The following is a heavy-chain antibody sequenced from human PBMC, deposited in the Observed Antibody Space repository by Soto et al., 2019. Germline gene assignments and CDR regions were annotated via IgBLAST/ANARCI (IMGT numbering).Heavy chain of an antibody. J-gene: IGHJ5*02. CDR2: INHSGST. Sequence: SETLSLTCAVYGGSFSGYYWSWIRQPPGKGLEWIGEINHSGSTNYNPSLKSRVTISVDTSKNQFSLKLSSVTAADTAVYYCARGVKYYYGSGSYYNWFDPWGQGTLVTVSS. CDR1: GGSFSGYY. V-gene: IGHV4-34*01. CDR3: ARGVKYYYGSGSYYNWFDP. D-gene: IGHD3-10*01.